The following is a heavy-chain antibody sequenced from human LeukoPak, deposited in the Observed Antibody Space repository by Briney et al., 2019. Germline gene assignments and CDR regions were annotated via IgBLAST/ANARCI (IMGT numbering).Heavy chain of an antibody. V-gene: IGHV4-59*01. CDR3: ARDSVGYSDI. J-gene: IGHJ3*02. CDR2: IYYSGST. D-gene: IGHD5-24*01. CDR1: GGSISSYY. Sequence: PSETLSLTCTVSGGSISSYYWSWLRQPPGKGLEWIGYIYYSGSTNYNPSLKSRVTISVDTSKNQFSLKLSSVTAADTAVYYCARDSVGYSDIWGQGTMVTVSS.